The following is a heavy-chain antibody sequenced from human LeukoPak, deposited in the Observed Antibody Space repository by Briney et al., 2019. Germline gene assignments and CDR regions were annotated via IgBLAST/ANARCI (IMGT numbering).Heavy chain of an antibody. CDR1: GFTFSGYA. Sequence: GGSLKLSCAASGFTFSGYAMSWVRQPPGKGLKWVSGISSSGGSTYYTDSVKGRFTVSRDNSKNTLYLQMSSLRAEDTAVYYCAKDERNWNYNLASQTYDWGQGTLVTVSS. CDR3: AKDERNWNYNLASQTYD. J-gene: IGHJ4*02. D-gene: IGHD1-7*01. V-gene: IGHV3-23*01. CDR2: ISSSGGST.